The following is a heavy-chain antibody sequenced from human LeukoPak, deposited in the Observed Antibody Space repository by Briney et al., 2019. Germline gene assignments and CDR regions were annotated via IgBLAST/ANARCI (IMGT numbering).Heavy chain of an antibody. CDR1: GFAFSSYG. D-gene: IGHD1-26*01. CDR3: AKDGLGFSGSPYYFDY. V-gene: IGHV3-33*06. Sequence: PGGSLRLSCAASGFAFSSYGMHWVGQAPGKGLEWVAVIWYDGSNKYYADSVKGRFTISRDNFKNTLYLQMNSLRAEETAVYYCAKDGLGFSGSPYYFDYWGQGSLVTVSS. CDR2: IWYDGSNK. J-gene: IGHJ4*02.